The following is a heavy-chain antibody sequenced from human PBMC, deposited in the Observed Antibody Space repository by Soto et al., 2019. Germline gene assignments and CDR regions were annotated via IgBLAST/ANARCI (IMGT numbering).Heavy chain of an antibody. CDR2: ISSSGSTI. D-gene: IGHD3-22*01. CDR3: ARRRSRDTSGYYIFDY. V-gene: IGHV3-48*03. J-gene: IGHJ4*02. Sequence: TGGSLRLSCAASGFTFSSYEMNWVRQAPGQGLEWVSYISSSGSTIYYADSVKGRFTISRDNAKNSLYLQMNSLRAEDTAVYYCARRRSRDTSGYYIFDYWGQGTLVTVSS. CDR1: GFTFSSYE.